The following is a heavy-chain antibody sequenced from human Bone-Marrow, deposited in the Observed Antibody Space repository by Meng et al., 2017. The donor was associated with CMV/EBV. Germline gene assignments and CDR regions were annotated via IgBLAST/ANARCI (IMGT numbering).Heavy chain of an antibody. Sequence: SETLSLTCTVSGDSISSSSYYWGWIRQPPGKGLEWIGSIYYSGSTYYNPSLKSRVTISVDTSKNQFSLKLSSVTAADTAVYYCAKGRGRYSSSWYLFDYWGQGTLVPVSS. J-gene: IGHJ4*02. CDR2: IYYSGST. V-gene: IGHV4-39*07. CDR1: GDSISSSSYY. CDR3: AKGRGRYSSSWYLFDY. D-gene: IGHD6-13*01.